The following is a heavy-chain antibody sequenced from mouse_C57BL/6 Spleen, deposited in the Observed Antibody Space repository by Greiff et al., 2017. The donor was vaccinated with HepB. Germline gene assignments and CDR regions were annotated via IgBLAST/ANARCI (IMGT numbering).Heavy chain of an antibody. CDR2: INPSTGGT. V-gene: IGHV1-42*01. Sequence: VQLQQSGPELVKPGASVKISCKASGYSFTGYYMNWVKQSPEKSLEWIGEINPSTGGTTYNQKFKAKATLTVDKSSSTAYMQLKSLTSEDSAVYYCARAPYGNYEDDYWGQGTTLTVSS. CDR1: GYSFTGYY. D-gene: IGHD2-1*01. J-gene: IGHJ2*01. CDR3: ARAPYGNYEDDY.